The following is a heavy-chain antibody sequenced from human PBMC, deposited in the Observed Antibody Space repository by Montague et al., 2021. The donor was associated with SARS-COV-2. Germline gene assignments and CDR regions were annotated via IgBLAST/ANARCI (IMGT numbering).Heavy chain of an antibody. CDR3: ARDVGGYVDY. CDR1: GFTLSSYA. Sequence: SLRLSCAASGFTLSSYAMHWVRQAPGKGLESVSAISSNGGSTYYANSVKGRFTISRDNSKNTLYLQMGSLRAEDMAVYYCARDVGGYVDYWGQGTLVTVSS. V-gene: IGHV3-64*01. CDR2: ISSNGGST. D-gene: IGHD3-22*01. J-gene: IGHJ4*02.